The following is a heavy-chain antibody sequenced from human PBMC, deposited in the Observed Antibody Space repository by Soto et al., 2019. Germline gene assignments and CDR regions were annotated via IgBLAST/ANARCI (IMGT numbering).Heavy chain of an antibody. D-gene: IGHD3-9*01. V-gene: IGHV3-21*01. CDR2: ISSSSSYI. CDR3: TRDGLDYYSLTDYYNEDYIDY. CDR1: GFTFSSYS. J-gene: IGHJ4*02. Sequence: EVQLVESGGGLVKPGGSLRLSCAASGFTFSSYSMNWVRQAPGKGLEWVSSISSSSSYIYYADSVKGRFTISRDNAKNSLYLQMNSLRAEDTAVYYCTRDGLDYYSLTDYYNEDYIDYWGQGTLVTVSS.